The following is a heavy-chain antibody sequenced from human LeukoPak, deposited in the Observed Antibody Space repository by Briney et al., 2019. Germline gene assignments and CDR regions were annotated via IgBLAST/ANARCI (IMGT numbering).Heavy chain of an antibody. J-gene: IGHJ4*02. CDR2: FDPEDGGT. V-gene: IGHV1-24*01. CDR3: ATEPYMVRGVIDDY. CDR1: GYTLTELS. Sequence: ASVTVSFTVSGYTLTELSMHWVRQAPGKGLEWMGGFDPEDGGTIYAQKFQGRVTMTEDTSTDTAYMELSSLRSEDTAVYYCATEPYMVRGVIDDYWGQGTLVTVSS. D-gene: IGHD3-10*01.